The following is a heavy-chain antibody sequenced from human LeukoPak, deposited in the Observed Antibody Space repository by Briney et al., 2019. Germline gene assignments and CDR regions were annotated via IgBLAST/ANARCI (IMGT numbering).Heavy chain of an antibody. CDR2: ISYDGSNK. CDR1: GFTFSSYA. CDR3: AREGITMIVGELFEAFADY. V-gene: IGHV3-30*01. J-gene: IGHJ4*02. Sequence: GRSLRLSCAASGFTFSSYAMHWVRQAPGKGLEWVAVISYDGSNKYYADSVKGRFTISRDNSKNTLYLQMNSLRAEDTAVYYCAREGITMIVGELFEAFADYWGQGTLVTVSS. D-gene: IGHD3-22*01.